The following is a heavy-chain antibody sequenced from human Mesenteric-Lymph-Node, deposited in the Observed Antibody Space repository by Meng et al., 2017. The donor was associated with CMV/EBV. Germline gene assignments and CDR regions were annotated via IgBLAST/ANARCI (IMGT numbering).Heavy chain of an antibody. D-gene: IGHD2-21*01. CDR2: SIPILDIA. J-gene: IGHJ4*02. V-gene: IGHV1-69*02. CDR3: VIVMPNTDFDH. CDR1: GTTFNSYT. Sequence: SCKASGTTFNSYTISWVRQAPGQGLEWMGRSIPILDIASYAHRFQDRVTFTADKSTSTAYMELSSLRSEDTAMYYCVIVMPNTDFDHWGQGTLVTVSS.